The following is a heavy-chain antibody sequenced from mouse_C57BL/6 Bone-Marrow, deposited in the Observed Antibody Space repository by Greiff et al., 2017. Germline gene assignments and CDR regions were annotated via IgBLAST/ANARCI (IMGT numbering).Heavy chain of an antibody. D-gene: IGHD2-1*01. V-gene: IGHV1-81*01. Sequence: VQLQKFGAELARPGASVRLSCKASGYTFTSFGLSWVKPRTGQGLDWIGEFYPRSGNTNYNKQFKGKAPLTADKSSSTAYMEHRSLTSEDTAVYFCARGLWYRDWYFDVWGTGTAVTVSS. J-gene: IGHJ1*03. CDR3: ARGLWYRDWYFDV. CDR2: FYPRSGNT. CDR1: GYTFTSFG.